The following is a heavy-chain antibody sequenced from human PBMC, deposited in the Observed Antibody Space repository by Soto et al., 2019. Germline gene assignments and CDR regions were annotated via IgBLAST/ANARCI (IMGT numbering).Heavy chain of an antibody. CDR1: GYTFTGYY. CDR3: ARDRVVTTVTTPFDY. V-gene: IGHV1-2*02. D-gene: IGHD4-17*01. CDR2: INPNSGGT. J-gene: IGHJ4*01. Sequence: QVQLVQSGAEVKKPGASVKVSCKASGYTFTGYYMHWVRQAPGQGLEWMGWINPNSGGTNYAQKFQGRVTMTRDTSISTAYMELSRLRSDDTAAYYCARDRVVTTVTTPFDYWGQGTLVTVSS.